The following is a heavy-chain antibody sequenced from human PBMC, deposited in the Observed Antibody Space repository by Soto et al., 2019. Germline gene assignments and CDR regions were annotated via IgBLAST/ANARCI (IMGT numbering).Heavy chain of an antibody. CDR3: AGTEYCSGGSCHRPYYYGMDV. J-gene: IGHJ6*02. CDR2: ISGSGGST. V-gene: IGHV3-23*01. CDR1: GFTFSSYA. D-gene: IGHD2-15*01. Sequence: PGGSLRLSCAASGFTFSSYAMSWVRQAPGKGLEWVSAISGSGGSTYYADSVKGRFTISRDNSKNTLYLQMNSLRAEDTAVYYCAGTEYCSGGSCHRPYYYGMDVWGQGTTV.